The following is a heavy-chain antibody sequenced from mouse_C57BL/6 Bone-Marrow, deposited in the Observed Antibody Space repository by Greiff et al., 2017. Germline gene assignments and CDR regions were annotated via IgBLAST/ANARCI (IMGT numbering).Heavy chain of an antibody. CDR1: GFTFSSYA. D-gene: IGHD2-4*01. CDR3: ARVPPYDYEEGGDAMDY. J-gene: IGHJ4*01. Sequence: EVNLVESGGGLVKPGGSLKLSCAASGFTFSSYAMSWVRQTPEKRLEWVATISDGGSYTYYPDNVKGRFTISRDNAKNNLYLQMSHLKSEDTAMYYCARVPPYDYEEGGDAMDYWGQGTSVTVSS. V-gene: IGHV5-4*03. CDR2: ISDGGSYT.